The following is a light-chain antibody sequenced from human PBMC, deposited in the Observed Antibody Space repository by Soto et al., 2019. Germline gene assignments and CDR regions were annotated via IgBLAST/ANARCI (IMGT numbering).Light chain of an antibody. Sequence: EIFVTQSPAILSVSPGEIVTLSFRSSQSVSSSYLAWYQQKPGQAPRLLIYGASSRATGIPDRFSGSGSGTDFTLTISRLEPEDFAVYYCQKYGSSPPKFGQGTKVDIK. CDR1: QSVSSSY. CDR2: GAS. J-gene: IGKJ1*01. CDR3: QKYGSSPPK. V-gene: IGKV3-20*01.